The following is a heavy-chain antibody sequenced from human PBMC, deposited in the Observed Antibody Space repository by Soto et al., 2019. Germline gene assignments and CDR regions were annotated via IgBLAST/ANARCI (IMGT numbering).Heavy chain of an antibody. CDR3: AKVVKYDVLTGYYKGPDYYGMDV. J-gene: IGHJ6*02. CDR1: GFTFSIYS. V-gene: IGHV3-23*01. D-gene: IGHD3-9*01. CDR2: ISGSGGST. Sequence: HLLESGGGLVQPGGSLRLSCAASGFTFSIYSMNWVRQAPGKGLEWVSLISGSGGSTHYADSVEGRFTISRDNSKITLYLEMDSLRAEDTAVYYCAKVVKYDVLTGYYKGPDYYGMDVWGQGTTVTVSS.